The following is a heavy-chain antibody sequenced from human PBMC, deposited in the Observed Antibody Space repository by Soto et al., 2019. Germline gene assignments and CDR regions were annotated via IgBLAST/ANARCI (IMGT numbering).Heavy chain of an antibody. CDR2: ISGSGTTI. CDR1: GFTFSNYY. Sequence: LRLSCAASGFTFSNYYMTWIRQPPGKGLEWVSYISGSGTTIHYADSVKGRFTVSRDNARNSLYLQMNSLRAEDTAFYYCANDPYYYASGNWGQGTLVTVSS. J-gene: IGHJ4*02. CDR3: ANDPYYYASGN. D-gene: IGHD3-10*01. V-gene: IGHV3-11*01.